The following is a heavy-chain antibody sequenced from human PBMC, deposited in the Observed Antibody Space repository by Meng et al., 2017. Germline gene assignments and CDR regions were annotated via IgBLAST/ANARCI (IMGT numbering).Heavy chain of an antibody. CDR1: GGSFSGYY. CDR2: INHSGST. V-gene: IGHV4-34*01. D-gene: IGHD3-22*01. J-gene: IGHJ4*02. Sequence: QVQVKQWGAGLLKPSETLSLTCAVYGGSFSGYYWSWIRQPPGKGLEWIGEINHSGSTNYNPSLKSRVTISVDTSKNQFSLKLSSVTAADTAVYYCARVPTYYYDSSGYYLFDYWGQGTLVTVSS. CDR3: ARVPTYYYDSSGYYLFDY.